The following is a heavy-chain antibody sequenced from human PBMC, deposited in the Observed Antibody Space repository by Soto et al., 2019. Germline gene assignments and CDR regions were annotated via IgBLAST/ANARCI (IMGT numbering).Heavy chain of an antibody. J-gene: IGHJ4*02. CDR1: GGSISSYY. CDR3: ARVGRYGRPFDY. D-gene: IGHD3-10*01. CDR2: IYCSGST. V-gene: IGHV4-59*01. Sequence: PSETLSLTCTVSGGSISSYYWSWIRQPPGKGLEWIGYIYCSGSTNYNPSLKSRVTISVDTSKNQFSLKLSSVTAADTAVYYCARVGRYGRPFDYWGQGTLVTVSS.